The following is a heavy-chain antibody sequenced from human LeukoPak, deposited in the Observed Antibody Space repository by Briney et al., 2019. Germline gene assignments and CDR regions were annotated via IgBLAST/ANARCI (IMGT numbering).Heavy chain of an antibody. V-gene: IGHV3-53*01. CDR1: GFTFSSYA. CDR2: IYSGGST. CDR3: ASSLVVPAAFFN. D-gene: IGHD2-2*01. Sequence: GGSLRLSCAASGFTFSSYAMSWVRQAPGKGLEWVSVIYSGGSTYYADSVKGRFTISRDNSKNTLYLQMNSLRAEDTAVYYCASSLVVPAAFFNWGQGTLVTVSS. J-gene: IGHJ4*02.